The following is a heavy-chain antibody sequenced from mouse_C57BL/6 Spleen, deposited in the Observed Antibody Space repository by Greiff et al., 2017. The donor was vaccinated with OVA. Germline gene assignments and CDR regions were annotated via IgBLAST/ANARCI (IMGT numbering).Heavy chain of an antibody. J-gene: IGHJ4*01. V-gene: IGHV14-2*01. CDR3: ARGYGSSYYAMDY. CDR2: IDPEDGET. CDR1: GFNIKDYY. Sequence: EVQGVESGAELVKPGASVKLSCTASGFNIKDYYMHWVKQRTEQGLEWIGRIDPEDGETKYAPKFQGKATITADTSSNTAYLQLSSLTSEDTAVYYCARGYGSSYYAMDYWGQGTSVTVSS. D-gene: IGHD1-1*01.